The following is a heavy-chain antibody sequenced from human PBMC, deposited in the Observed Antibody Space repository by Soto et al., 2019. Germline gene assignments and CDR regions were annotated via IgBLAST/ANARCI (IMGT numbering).Heavy chain of an antibody. CDR2: ISSSGVGT. D-gene: IGHD3-10*01. J-gene: IGHJ4*02. V-gene: IGHV3-23*01. Sequence: SLRLSCAASGLTFSNFAVSWVRQAPGKGLEWVSGISSSGVGTFYADSVKGRFSISRDNSKNTVYLQMSSLRADDTAVYYCAKDYYGSRNYYLFDFWGLGTLVTVSS. CDR3: AKDYYGSRNYYLFDF. CDR1: GLTFSNFA.